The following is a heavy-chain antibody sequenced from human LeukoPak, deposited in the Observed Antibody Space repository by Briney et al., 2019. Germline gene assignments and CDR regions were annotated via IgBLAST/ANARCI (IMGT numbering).Heavy chain of an antibody. CDR3: AKGSYYDSSGSFYFDY. Sequence: GGSLRLSCAGSGFTLSSYAMSWVRQAPGKGLEWVSGISGSGDNTYYADSVKGRFTISRDNSKNTQYVQVNSLGTEDTAAYYCAKGSYYDSSGSFYFDYWGQGTLVTVSS. J-gene: IGHJ4*02. V-gene: IGHV3-23*01. D-gene: IGHD3-22*01. CDR1: GFTLSSYA. CDR2: ISGSGDNT.